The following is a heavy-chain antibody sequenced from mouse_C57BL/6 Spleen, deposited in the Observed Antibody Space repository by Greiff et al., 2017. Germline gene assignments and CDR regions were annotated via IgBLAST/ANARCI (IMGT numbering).Heavy chain of an antibody. CDR2: LDPETGGT. V-gene: IGHV1-15*01. J-gene: IGHJ4*01. CDR3: TRSGRAMGYAMDY. D-gene: IGHD1-1*02. CDR1: GYTFTDYE. Sequence: VKVVESGAELVRPGASVTLSCKASGYTFTDYEMHWVKQTPVHGLEWIGALDPETGGTAYNQKFQGKAILTADQSSSTAYMELRSLTSEYSAVYYCTRSGRAMGYAMDYWGQGTSVTVSS.